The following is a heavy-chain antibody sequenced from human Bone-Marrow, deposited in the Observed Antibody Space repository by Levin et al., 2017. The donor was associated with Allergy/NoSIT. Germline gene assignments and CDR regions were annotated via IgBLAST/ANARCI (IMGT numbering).Heavy chain of an antibody. D-gene: IGHD3-9*01. Sequence: PGGSLRLSCAASGFTFSGSAMHWVRQAPGKGLEWVGRIRNKANSYATAYAASVKGRFTISRDDSKNTAYLQMNSLKTEDTAVYYCTRLDEGLDYWGQGTLVTVSS. J-gene: IGHJ4*02. CDR1: GFTFSGSA. CDR3: TRLDEGLDY. CDR2: IRNKANSYAT. V-gene: IGHV3-73*01.